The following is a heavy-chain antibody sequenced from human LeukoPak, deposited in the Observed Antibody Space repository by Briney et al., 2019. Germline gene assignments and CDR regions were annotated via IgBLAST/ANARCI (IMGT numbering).Heavy chain of an antibody. D-gene: IGHD1-1*01. Sequence: GRSLRLSCAASGFTFSSYGMHWVRQAPGKGLEWVAVIWYDGSNKYYADSVKGRFTISRDNSKNTLYLQMNSLRAEDTAVYYCAREYPDNGDGWGYWGQGTLVTVSS. V-gene: IGHV3-33*01. CDR1: GFTFSSYG. CDR2: IWYDGSNK. J-gene: IGHJ4*02. CDR3: AREYPDNGDGWGY.